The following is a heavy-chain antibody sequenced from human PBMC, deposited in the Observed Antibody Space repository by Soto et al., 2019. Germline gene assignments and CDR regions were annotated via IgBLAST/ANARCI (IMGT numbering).Heavy chain of an antibody. J-gene: IGHJ4*02. CDR1: GFTFSSYA. V-gene: IGHV3-30-3*01. D-gene: IGHD5-18*01. CDR3: ARDLGGGYSYDGFDY. CDR2: ISYDGSNK. Sequence: QVPLVESGGGVVQPGRSLRLSCAASGFTFSSYAMHWVRQAPGKGLEWVAVISYDGSNKYYADSVKGRFTISRDNSKNTLYLQMNSLRAEDTAVYYCARDLGGGYSYDGFDYWGQGTLVTVSS.